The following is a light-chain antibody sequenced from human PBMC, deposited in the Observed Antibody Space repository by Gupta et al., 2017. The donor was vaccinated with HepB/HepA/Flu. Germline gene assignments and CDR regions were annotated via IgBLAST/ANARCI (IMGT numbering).Light chain of an antibody. J-gene: IGLJ1*01. CDR3: YSRASNGSHPLWV. CDR1: SLRSNF. Sequence: SSELTQDPAVSVALGQTVTITCHGDSLRSNFASWYQQKPGQAPVLVIYVTDNRPSGIPDRFSCSGSGYAASSTITRAQAEDEADYDYYSRASNGSHPLWVFGTGPKLTVL. CDR2: VTD. V-gene: IGLV3-19*01.